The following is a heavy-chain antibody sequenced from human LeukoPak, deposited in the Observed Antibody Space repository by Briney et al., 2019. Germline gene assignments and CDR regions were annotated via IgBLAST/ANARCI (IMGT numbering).Heavy chain of an antibody. CDR2: FDPEDGET. J-gene: IGHJ2*01. V-gene: IGHV1-24*01. CDR1: GYTLTELS. D-gene: IGHD6-13*01. CDR3: ATEGIAAAGTSGPYWYFDL. Sequence: ASVKVSCKVSGYTLTELSMHWVRQAPGKGLEWMGGFDPEDGETIYAQKLQGRVTMTEDTSTDTAYMELSSLRSEDTAVYYCATEGIAAAGTSGPYWYFDLWGRGTLVTVSS.